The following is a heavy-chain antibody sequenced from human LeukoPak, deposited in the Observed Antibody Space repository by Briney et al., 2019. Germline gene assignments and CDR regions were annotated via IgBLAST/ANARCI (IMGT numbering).Heavy chain of an antibody. CDR3: VREDTPATANY. V-gene: IGHV3-23*01. J-gene: IGHJ4*02. CDR2: ISGGGDIT. D-gene: IGHD2-21*02. CDR1: GFTFSSYS. Sequence: GGSLRLSCAASGFTFSSYSMNWVRQTPGKGLEWVSAISGGGDITYYADSVTGRFTISRDNSKDTLFLQMHSLRPGDTAVYYCVREDTPATANYWGQGTLVTISS.